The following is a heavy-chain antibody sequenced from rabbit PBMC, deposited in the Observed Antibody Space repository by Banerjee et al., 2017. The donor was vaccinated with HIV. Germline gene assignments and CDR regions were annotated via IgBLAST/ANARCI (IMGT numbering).Heavy chain of an antibody. CDR2: IDTGSSGST. V-gene: IGHV1S40*01. Sequence: QSLEESGGDLVKPGASLTLTCKASGLDFSSSYWICWVRQAPGKGLEWIGCIDTGSSGSTYYASWAKGRVTISKTSSTTVDLKRTSLTAADTATYFCARELAGVIGWNFDLWGPGTLVTVS. J-gene: IGHJ4*01. CDR1: GLDFSSSYW. D-gene: IGHD4-1*01. CDR3: ARELAGVIGWNFDL.